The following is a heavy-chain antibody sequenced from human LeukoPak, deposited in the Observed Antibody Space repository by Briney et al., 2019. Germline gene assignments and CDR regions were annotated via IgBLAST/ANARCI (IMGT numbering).Heavy chain of an antibody. Sequence: SVKVSCKASGGTFSSYTISWVRQAPGQGLEWMGRIIPTLGIANYAQKFQGRVTITADKSTSTAYMELSSLRSEDTAAYYRARSPITVTTRWFDPWGQGTLVTVSS. V-gene: IGHV1-69*02. D-gene: IGHD4-11*01. CDR2: IIPTLGIA. CDR3: ARSPITVTTRWFDP. CDR1: GGTFSSYT. J-gene: IGHJ5*02.